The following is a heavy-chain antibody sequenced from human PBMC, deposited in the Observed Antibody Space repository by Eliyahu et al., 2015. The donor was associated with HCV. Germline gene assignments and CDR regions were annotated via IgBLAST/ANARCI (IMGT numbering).Heavy chain of an antibody. CDR2: IPHGGST. V-gene: IGHV4-34*02. J-gene: IGHJ6*02. Sequence: XVQLQQWGAGLLXPSETLSLTCXVYGGSFRAFYWSWIRXSPGRGLXWIGEIPHGGSTNYSPSLKSRLTXSIDTSKSXFSLRLSSVTAADTAVYFCAGLRGVVFYNYHAMDVWGQGTTVAVSS. D-gene: IGHD3-10*01. CDR3: AGLRGVVFYNYHAMDV. CDR1: GGSFRAFY.